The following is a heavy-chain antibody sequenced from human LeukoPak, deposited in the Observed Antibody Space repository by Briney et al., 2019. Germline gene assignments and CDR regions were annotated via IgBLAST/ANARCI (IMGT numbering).Heavy chain of an antibody. Sequence: GGSLRLSCVASGFTFSDYRMNWVRQAPGKGLEWVSYISTSSTTIYYADSVKGRFTISRDNAKNSLFLQMNSLRADDTAVYYCARDGRYSGHGDYWGQGTLVTVSS. CDR3: ARDGRYSGHGDY. D-gene: IGHD5-12*01. V-gene: IGHV3-48*01. J-gene: IGHJ4*02. CDR2: ISTSSTTI. CDR1: GFTFSDYR.